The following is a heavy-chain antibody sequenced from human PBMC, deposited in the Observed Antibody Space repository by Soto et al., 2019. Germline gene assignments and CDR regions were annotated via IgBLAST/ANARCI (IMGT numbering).Heavy chain of an antibody. J-gene: IGHJ6*02. V-gene: IGHV4-31*03. CDR2: IYRSGNA. CDR1: CGSISSSGSS. D-gene: IGHD3-3*01. CDR3: ARKNVFSSGSFYYSVRDV. Sequence: QMQLQESGPGLVKPSQTLFLTCTVSCGSISSSGSSWGWILQLPGKGLEWMGYIYRSGNAYYNPSLARRLTISVHTSKNQFSRKRSSVIAADTAVYYCARKNVFSSGSFYYSVRDVWGHGKRVTVSS.